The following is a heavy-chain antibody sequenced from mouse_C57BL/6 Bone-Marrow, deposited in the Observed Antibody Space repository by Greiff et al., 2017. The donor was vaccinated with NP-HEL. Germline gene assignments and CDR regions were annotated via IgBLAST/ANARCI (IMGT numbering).Heavy chain of an antibody. CDR1: GYTFTSYL. Sequence: VQLQQPGAELVMPGASVKLSCKASGYTFTSYLMHWVKQRPGQGLEWIGEIDPSDSYTNYNQKFKGKSTLTVDKSSSTAYMQLSSLTSEDSAVYYCARMGSFDYWGQGTTLTVSS. D-gene: IGHD2-3*01. CDR2: IDPSDSYT. CDR3: ARMGSFDY. V-gene: IGHV1-69*01. J-gene: IGHJ2*01.